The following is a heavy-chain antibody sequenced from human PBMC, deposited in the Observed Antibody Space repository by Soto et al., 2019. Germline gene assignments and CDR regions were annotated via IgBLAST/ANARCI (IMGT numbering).Heavy chain of an antibody. CDR3: ASDRQLDRRGEYNWFDP. CDR1: GGSISSGDYY. D-gene: IGHD6-6*01. V-gene: IGHV4-30-4*01. CDR2: IYYSGST. J-gene: IGHJ5*02. Sequence: PSETLSLTCTVSGGSISSGDYYWSWIRLPPGKGLEWIGYIYYSGSTYYNPSLKSRVTISVDTSKNQFSLKLSSVTAADTAVYYCASDRQLDRRGEYNWFDPWGQGTLVTVSS.